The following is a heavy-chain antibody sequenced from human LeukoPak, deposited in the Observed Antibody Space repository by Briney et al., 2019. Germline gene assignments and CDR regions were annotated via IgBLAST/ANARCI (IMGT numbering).Heavy chain of an antibody. Sequence: SETLSLTCTVSGGSISSYYWSWIRQPPGKGLEWIGYIYYSGSTNYNPSLKSRVTILVDTSKNQFSLKLSSVTAADTAVYYCARRAVYGSGNGMDVWGQGTTVTVSS. CDR3: ARRAVYGSGNGMDV. V-gene: IGHV4-59*01. J-gene: IGHJ6*02. CDR2: IYYSGST. D-gene: IGHD3-10*01. CDR1: GGSISSYY.